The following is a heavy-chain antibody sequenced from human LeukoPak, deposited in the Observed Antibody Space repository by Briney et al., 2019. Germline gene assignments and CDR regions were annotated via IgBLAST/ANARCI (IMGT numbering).Heavy chain of an antibody. Sequence: PSETLSLTCTVSGGSVNSGSYYWSWIRQPPGKGLEWIGEINHSGSTNYNPSLKSRVTISVDKSKNQFSLKLSSVTAADTAVYYCAGIAVAAYYFDYWGQGTLVTVSS. V-gene: IGHV4-61*01. J-gene: IGHJ4*02. CDR1: GGSVNSGSYY. D-gene: IGHD6-19*01. CDR2: INHSGST. CDR3: AGIAVAAYYFDY.